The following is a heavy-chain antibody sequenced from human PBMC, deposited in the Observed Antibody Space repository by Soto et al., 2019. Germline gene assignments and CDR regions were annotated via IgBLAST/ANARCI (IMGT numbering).Heavy chain of an antibody. D-gene: IGHD6-19*01. CDR3: AKDPFPGNSSGWYPSGYYY. V-gene: IGHV3-23*01. CDR2: ISGSGGST. CDR1: GFTFSSYA. J-gene: IGHJ4*02. Sequence: EVQLLESGGGLVQPGGSLRLSCAATGFTFSSYAMSWVRQAPGKGLEWVSAISGSGGSTYYADSVKGRFTISRDNSKNTLYLQMNSLRAEDTAVYYCAKDPFPGNSSGWYPSGYYYCGQGTLVTVSS.